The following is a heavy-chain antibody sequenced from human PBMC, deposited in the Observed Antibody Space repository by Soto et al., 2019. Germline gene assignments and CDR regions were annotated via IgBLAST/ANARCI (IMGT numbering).Heavy chain of an antibody. CDR1: GFTFSSYA. Sequence: QVQLVESGGGVVQPGRSLRLSCAASGFTFSSYAMHWVRQAPGKGLEWVAVISYDGSNKYYADSVKGRFTISRDNSKNTLYLQMNSLRAEDTAVYYCARRARGYSYGGDFDYWGQGTLVTVSS. CDR3: ARRARGYSYGGDFDY. V-gene: IGHV3-30-3*01. CDR2: ISYDGSNK. J-gene: IGHJ4*02. D-gene: IGHD5-18*01.